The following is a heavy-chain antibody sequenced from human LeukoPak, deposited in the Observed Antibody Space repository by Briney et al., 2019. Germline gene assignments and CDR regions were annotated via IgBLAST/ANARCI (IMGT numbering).Heavy chain of an antibody. CDR1: GYTFTGYY. D-gene: IGHD3-10*01. CDR3: ARDRGSGGYYFDY. Sequence: ASVKVSCKASGYTFTGYYMHWVRQAPGQGLEWMGWINPNSGGTNYAQKFQGRVTMTRDTSISTAYMELSTLRSDDTAVYYCARDRGSGGYYFDYWGQGILVTVSS. J-gene: IGHJ4*02. V-gene: IGHV1-2*02. CDR2: INPNSGGT.